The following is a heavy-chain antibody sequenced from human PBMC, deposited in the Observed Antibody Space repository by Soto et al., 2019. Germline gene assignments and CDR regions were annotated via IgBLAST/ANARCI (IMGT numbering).Heavy chain of an antibody. Sequence: QVQLIQFGAEVKKPGASVKVSCRASGYTFTKFHIHCVRQAPGQGLEWMGMIDPSGGVTRDAQRFQGRITMTRDTSTSSVYMELRGLAAEDTAVYYCERDVIGHDNYETIGYYFDHWGTGTLVTVSS. J-gene: IGHJ4*02. V-gene: IGHV1-46*01. CDR1: GYTFTKFH. D-gene: IGHD3-16*01. CDR3: ERDVIGHDNYETIGYYFDH. CDR2: IDPSGGVT.